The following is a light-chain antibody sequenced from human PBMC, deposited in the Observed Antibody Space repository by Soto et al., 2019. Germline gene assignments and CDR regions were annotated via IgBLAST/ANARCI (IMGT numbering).Light chain of an antibody. J-gene: IGKJ1*01. Sequence: DIQMTQSPSSLSASVGDRVTITCRASQSISSSLNWYQQKPGKAPKLLIYAASNFQSGVPSRFSGSGSGADFTLTISSLQPEDFATYYCQHSYSTPWTFGQGTKVEIK. CDR2: AAS. CDR3: QHSYSTPWT. V-gene: IGKV1-39*01. CDR1: QSISSS.